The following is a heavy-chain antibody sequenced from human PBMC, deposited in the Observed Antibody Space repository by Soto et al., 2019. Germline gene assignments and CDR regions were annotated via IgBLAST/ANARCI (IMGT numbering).Heavy chain of an antibody. CDR3: ARVYSSGWDNWFDP. V-gene: IGHV1-46*01. CDR2: INPSGGST. J-gene: IGHJ5*02. CDR1: GYSFTSYY. D-gene: IGHD6-19*01. Sequence: VASVKVSCKASGYSFTSYYIHWVRQAPGQRLEWMGMINPSGGSTSYAQKFQGRVTMTRDTSTNTVYMELSSLRSEDTAVYYCARVYSSGWDNWFDPWGQGTLVTVSS.